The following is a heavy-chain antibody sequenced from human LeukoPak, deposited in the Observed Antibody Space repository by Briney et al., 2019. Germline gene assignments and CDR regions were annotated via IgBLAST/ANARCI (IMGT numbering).Heavy chain of an antibody. V-gene: IGHV5-51*01. J-gene: IGHJ4*02. CDR2: IYPVDSDT. D-gene: IGHD6-19*01. CDR1: GYSFTSYW. CDR3: ARHLGIAVAGTVAPDY. Sequence: GESLKISCKGSGYSFTSYWIGWVRQMPGKGLEWMGIIYPVDSDTRYSPSFRGQVTISADKSISTAYLQWTSLKASDTAMYYCARHLGIAVAGTVAPDYWGQGTLVTVSS.